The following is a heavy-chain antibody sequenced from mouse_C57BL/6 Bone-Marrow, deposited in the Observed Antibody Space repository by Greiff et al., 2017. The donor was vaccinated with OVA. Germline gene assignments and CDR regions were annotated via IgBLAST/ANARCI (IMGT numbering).Heavy chain of an antibody. CDR1: GYAFSSSW. V-gene: IGHV1-82*01. CDR3: ASRYFDV. J-gene: IGHJ1*03. Sequence: QVTLKESGPELVKPGASVKISCKASGYAFSSSWMNWVKQRPGKGLEWIGRIYPGDGDTNYNGKFKGKATLTADKSYSTAYMQLSSLTSEDSAVCFCASRYFDVWGTGTTVTVSS. CDR2: IYPGDGDT.